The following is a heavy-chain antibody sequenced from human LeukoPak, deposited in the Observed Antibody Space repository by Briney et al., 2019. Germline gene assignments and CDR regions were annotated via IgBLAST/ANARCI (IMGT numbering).Heavy chain of an antibody. V-gene: IGHV4-34*01. Sequence: SETLSLTCAVYGGSFSDFYWSWIRQPPGKGLEWIGEINHSGSTNYNPSLKSRVTISVDTSKNRFSLNLTSVTAADTAVYYCATDYRGWFDPWAREPWSPSPQ. CDR2: INHSGST. J-gene: IGHJ5*02. D-gene: IGHD4-23*01. CDR3: ATDYRGWFDP. CDR1: GGSFSDFY.